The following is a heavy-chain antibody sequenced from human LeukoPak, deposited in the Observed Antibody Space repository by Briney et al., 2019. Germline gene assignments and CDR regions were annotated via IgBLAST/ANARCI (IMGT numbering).Heavy chain of an antibody. CDR1: GFAFSIYS. V-gene: IGHV3-48*04. CDR3: TSSIVASGTSPFDY. Sequence: GGSLRLSCTASGFAFSIYSMNWVRQAPGKGLEWVSYISSSSGTIYYADSVKGRITISRDNAKNSLYLQVNSLRAEDTAVYYCTSSIVASGTSPFDYWGQGTLVTVSS. J-gene: IGHJ4*02. D-gene: IGHD6-13*01. CDR2: ISSSSGTI.